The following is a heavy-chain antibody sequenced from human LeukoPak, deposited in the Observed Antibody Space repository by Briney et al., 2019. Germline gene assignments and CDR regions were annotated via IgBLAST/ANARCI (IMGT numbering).Heavy chain of an antibody. D-gene: IGHD1-20*01. V-gene: IGHV4-34*01. CDR1: GGSFSGYY. Sequence: SETLSLTCAVYGGSFSGYYWSWIRQPPGKGLEWIGEINHSGSTNYNPSLKSRVTISVDTSKNQFSLKLSSVTAADTAVYYCARWLRNNYYYYYGMDVWGQGTTVTVSS. CDR3: ARWLRNNYYYYYGMDV. J-gene: IGHJ6*02. CDR2: INHSGST.